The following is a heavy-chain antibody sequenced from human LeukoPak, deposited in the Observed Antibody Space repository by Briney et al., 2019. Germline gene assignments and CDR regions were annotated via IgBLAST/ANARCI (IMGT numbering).Heavy chain of an antibody. CDR1: GYTFTSYG. Sequence: ASVKVSCKASGYTFTSYGIIWVRQAPGQGLEWMGWISAYNGKTNPAQKLQGRVSMTTDTSTSTVYMELRSLRSDDTAVYYCARERTQGDLDYWGQGTLVTVSS. CDR3: ARERTQGDLDY. D-gene: IGHD3-10*01. J-gene: IGHJ4*02. V-gene: IGHV1-18*01. CDR2: ISAYNGKT.